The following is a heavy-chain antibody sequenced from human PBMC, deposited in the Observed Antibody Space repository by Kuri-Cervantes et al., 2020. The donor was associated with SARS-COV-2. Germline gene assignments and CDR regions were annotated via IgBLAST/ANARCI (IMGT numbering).Heavy chain of an antibody. CDR2: IYHSGST. CDR3: ARGAASITMIVVVGNFDY. V-gene: IGHV4-38-2*02. Sequence: SETLSLTCTVSGYSISSGYDWGWIRQPPGKGLEWIGSIYHSGSTYYNPSLKSRVTISVDTSKNQFSLKLSSVTAADTAVYYCARGAASITMIVVVGNFDYWGQGTLVTVSS. D-gene: IGHD3-22*01. J-gene: IGHJ4*02. CDR1: GYSISSGYD.